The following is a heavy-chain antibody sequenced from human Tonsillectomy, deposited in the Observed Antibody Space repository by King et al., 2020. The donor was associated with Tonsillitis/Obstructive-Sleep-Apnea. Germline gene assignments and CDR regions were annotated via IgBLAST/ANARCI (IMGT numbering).Heavy chain of an antibody. J-gene: IGHJ4*02. Sequence: VQLVESGGGLIQPGGSLRLSCAVSGFIVNNNYMSWVRQAPGQGLEWASVIYSSGSTYYTDSVKGRFTISRDNSKNTLYLQMNSLRAEDTAVYYCASGWFFDYWGQGTLVAVSS. CDR2: IYSSGST. V-gene: IGHV3-53*01. CDR1: GFIVNNNY. D-gene: IGHD6-19*01. CDR3: ASGWFFDY.